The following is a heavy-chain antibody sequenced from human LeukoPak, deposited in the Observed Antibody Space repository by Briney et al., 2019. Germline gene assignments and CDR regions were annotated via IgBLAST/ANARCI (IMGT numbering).Heavy chain of an antibody. D-gene: IGHD1-26*01. J-gene: IGHJ4*02. Sequence: GGSLRLSCAASGFTFTSYSMNWVRQAPGEGLEWVSTISGGGGSTYYADSVKGRFTISRDNPKNTLYLQVNSLRAEDTAVYYCAKGGKWDVTPFDYWGQGTLVTVSS. V-gene: IGHV3-23*01. CDR1: GFTFTSYS. CDR2: ISGGGGST. CDR3: AKGGKWDVTPFDY.